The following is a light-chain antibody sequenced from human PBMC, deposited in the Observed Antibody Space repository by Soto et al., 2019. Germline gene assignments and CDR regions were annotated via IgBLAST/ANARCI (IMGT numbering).Light chain of an antibody. CDR1: SSDIDGFNY. V-gene: IGLV2-8*01. J-gene: IGLJ2*01. Sequence: QSALTQPPSASGSPGQSVTISCTGASSDIDGFNYVSWYQQHPGKAPKLMIYEVIKRPSGVPDRFSGSRSGNTASLTVSGRQAEEEANYYCSSYAGSNNFGVFGGGTKLTVL. CDR3: SSYAGSNNFGV. CDR2: EVI.